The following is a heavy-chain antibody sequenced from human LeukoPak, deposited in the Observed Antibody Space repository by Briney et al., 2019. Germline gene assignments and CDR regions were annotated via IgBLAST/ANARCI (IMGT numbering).Heavy chain of an antibody. V-gene: IGHV3-23*01. J-gene: IGHJ4*02. CDR2: ISGSGGST. CDR3: AKAPNYDFWSGYYPFDY. CDR1: GFTFSSYS. Sequence: GGSLRLSCAASGFTFSSYSMSWVRQAPGKGLEWVSAISGSGGSTYYADSVKGRFTISRDNSKNTLYPRMNSLRAEDTAVYYCAKAPNYDFWSGYYPFDYWGQGTLVTVSS. D-gene: IGHD3-3*01.